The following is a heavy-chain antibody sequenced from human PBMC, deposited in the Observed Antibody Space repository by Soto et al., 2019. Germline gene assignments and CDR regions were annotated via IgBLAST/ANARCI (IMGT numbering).Heavy chain of an antibody. CDR2: IWYDGSKK. CDR3: ARDIATSSHYFFDY. V-gene: IGHV3-33*01. J-gene: IGHJ4*02. Sequence: QAQLVESGGGVVQPGRSLRLSCAASGFTFSGFGMHWVRQAPGKGLEWVAVIWYDGSKKYYADSVKGRFTVSRDDSKNTVYLQMNSLRAEDTAVYHCARDIATSSHYFFDYWGQGTLVSVSS. D-gene: IGHD1-26*01. CDR1: GFTFSGFG.